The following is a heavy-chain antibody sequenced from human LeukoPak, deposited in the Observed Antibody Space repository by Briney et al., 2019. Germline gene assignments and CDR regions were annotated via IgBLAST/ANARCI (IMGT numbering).Heavy chain of an antibody. CDR3: ARQRSTFGFDY. CDR2: IYYSGST. J-gene: IGHJ4*02. CDR1: GGSISSSSYY. Sequence: SETLSLTCTVPGGSISSSSYYWGWIRQPPGKGLEWIGGIYYSGSTYYNPSLKSRVTISVDTSKNQFSLKLSSVTAADTAVYYCARQRSTFGFDYWGQGTLVTVSS. D-gene: IGHD2/OR15-2a*01. V-gene: IGHV4-39*01.